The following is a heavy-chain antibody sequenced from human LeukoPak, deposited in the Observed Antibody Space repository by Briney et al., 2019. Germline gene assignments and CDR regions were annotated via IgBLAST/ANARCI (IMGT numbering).Heavy chain of an antibody. D-gene: IGHD3-22*01. CDR2: IWYDGSNK. V-gene: IGHV3-33*06. Sequence: GGSLSLSCAASGFTFSSYGMHWVRQAPGKGLEWVAVIWYDGSNKYYADSVKGRFTISRDNSKNTLYLQMNSLRAEDTAVYYCAKDPAYDSSGYYYFDYWGQGTLVTVSS. CDR3: AKDPAYDSSGYYYFDY. J-gene: IGHJ4*02. CDR1: GFTFSSYG.